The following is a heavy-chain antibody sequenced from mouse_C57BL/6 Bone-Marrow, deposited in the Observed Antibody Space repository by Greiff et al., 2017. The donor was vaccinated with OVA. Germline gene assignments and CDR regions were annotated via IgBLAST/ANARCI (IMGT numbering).Heavy chain of an antibody. D-gene: IGHD4-1*02. V-gene: IGHV1-82*01. CDR3: ATLNWDEEDFDY. J-gene: IGHJ2*01. CDR2: IYPGDGDT. Sequence: QVQLKESGPELVKPGASVKISCKASGYAFSSSWMNWVKQRPGKGLEWIGRIYPGDGDTNYNGKFKGKATLTADKSSSTAYMQLSSLTSEDSAVYFCATLNWDEEDFDYWGQGTTLTVSS. CDR1: GYAFSSSW.